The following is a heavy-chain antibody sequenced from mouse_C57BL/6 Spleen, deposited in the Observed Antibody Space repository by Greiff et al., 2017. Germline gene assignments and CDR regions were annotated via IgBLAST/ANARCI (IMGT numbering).Heavy chain of an antibody. CDR3: ARKTTVGVDY. Sequence: VQLQQSGPELVKPGASVKISCKASGYTFTDYYMNWVKQSHGKSLEWIGDINPNNGGTSYNQKFKGKATLTVDKSSSTAYMELRSLTSEDSAVYYCARKTTVGVDYWGQGTTLTVSS. D-gene: IGHD1-1*01. J-gene: IGHJ2*01. CDR1: GYTFTDYY. CDR2: INPNNGGT. V-gene: IGHV1-26*01.